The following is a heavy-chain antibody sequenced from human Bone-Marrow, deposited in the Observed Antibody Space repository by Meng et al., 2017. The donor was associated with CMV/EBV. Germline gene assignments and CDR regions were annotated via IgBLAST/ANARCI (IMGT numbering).Heavy chain of an antibody. Sequence: SAKVSCKASGGTFGSYTISWVVQAPGQGLAWMGRIIPILGIANYAQKFQGRVTITADKSTSTAYMELNSLRSEDTAVYYCARVNRWELNDGNWFDPWGQGTLVTVSS. V-gene: IGHV1-69*02. CDR2: IIPILGIA. D-gene: IGHD1-26*01. J-gene: IGHJ5*02. CDR1: GGTFGSYT. CDR3: ARVNRWELNDGNWFDP.